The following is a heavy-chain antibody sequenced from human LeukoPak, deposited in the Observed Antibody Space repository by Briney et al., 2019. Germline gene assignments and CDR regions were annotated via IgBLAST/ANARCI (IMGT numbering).Heavy chain of an antibody. CDR2: ISSSSSYI. V-gene: IGHV3-21*04. CDR1: GFTFSSYS. Sequence: PGGSLRLSCAASGFTFSSYSMNWVRQAPGKGLEWVSSISSSSSYIYYADSVKGRFTISRDNAKNSLYLQMSSLRVEDTAVYYCAKQSYARSLGEGGPGTLVSVS. CDR3: AKQSYARSLGE. J-gene: IGHJ4*02. D-gene: IGHD2-8*01.